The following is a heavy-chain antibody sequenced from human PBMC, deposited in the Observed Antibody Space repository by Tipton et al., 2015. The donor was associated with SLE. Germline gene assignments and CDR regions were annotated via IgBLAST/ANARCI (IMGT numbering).Heavy chain of an antibody. CDR3: ARDYYGSGFDAFDI. Sequence: TLSLTCTVSGYSISSGYYWGWIRQPLGKGLEWIGSIYHSGSTYYNPSLKSRVTISVDTSKNQFSLKLSSVTAADTAVYYCARDYYGSGFDAFDIWGQGTMVTVSS. J-gene: IGHJ3*02. CDR2: IYHSGST. V-gene: IGHV4-38-2*02. CDR1: GYSISSGYY. D-gene: IGHD3-10*01.